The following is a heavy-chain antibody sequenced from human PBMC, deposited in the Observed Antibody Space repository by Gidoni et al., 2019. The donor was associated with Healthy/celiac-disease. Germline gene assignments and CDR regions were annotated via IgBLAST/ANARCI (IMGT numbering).Heavy chain of an antibody. CDR3: ARPGAYYYYGMDV. J-gene: IGHJ6*02. D-gene: IGHD3-10*01. CDR1: GGSISSSSYY. V-gene: IGHV4-39*01. Sequence: QLQLQESGPGLVKPSEPLSLTCTVSGGSISSSSYYWGWIRQPPGKGLEWIGSIYYSGSTYYNPSLKSRVTISVDTSKNQFSLKLSSVTAADTAVYYCARPGAYYYYGMDVWGQGTTVTVSS. CDR2: IYYSGST.